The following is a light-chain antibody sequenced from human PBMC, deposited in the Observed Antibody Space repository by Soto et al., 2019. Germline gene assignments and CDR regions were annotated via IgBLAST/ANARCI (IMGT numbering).Light chain of an antibody. Sequence: EIVLTQSPATLSLSPGERATLSCRASQSVGIQLAWYQQKRGQAPRLLIYETSNRATGIPARFSGSGFGTDFTLTISSLEPEDFAVYYCQHRSNWPPVTFGRGTKLEIK. V-gene: IGKV3-11*01. CDR2: ETS. J-gene: IGKJ2*01. CDR1: QSVGIQ. CDR3: QHRSNWPPVT.